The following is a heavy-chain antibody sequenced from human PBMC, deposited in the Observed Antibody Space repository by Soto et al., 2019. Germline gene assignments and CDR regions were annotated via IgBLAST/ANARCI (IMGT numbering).Heavy chain of an antibody. CDR1: CDSISRGHY. V-gene: IGHV4-38-2*01. CDR3: ARTDVVGFYPY. D-gene: IGHD3-10*02. CDR2: IYHTGTT. Sequence: SETLSLTCAVSCDSISRGHYWAWIRRPPGTGLEWIVSIYHTGTTYYHPSLNSRVTISADTSKNQFYLKLSYVTAADSAVYYCARTDVVGFYPYFGQGTLVPVSS. J-gene: IGHJ4*02.